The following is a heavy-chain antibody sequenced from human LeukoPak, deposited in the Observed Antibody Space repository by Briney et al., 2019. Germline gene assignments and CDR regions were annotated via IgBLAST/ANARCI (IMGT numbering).Heavy chain of an antibody. Sequence: SVKVSCKASGGTFSSYAISWVRQAPGQGLEWMGGIIPIFGTANYAQKFQGRVTITADESTSIAYMELSSLRSEDTAVYYCARVGADFDFWSGYYKRGRWFDPWGQGTLVTVSS. D-gene: IGHD3-3*01. CDR2: IIPIFGTA. CDR3: ARVGADFDFWSGYYKRGRWFDP. CDR1: GGTFSSYA. J-gene: IGHJ5*02. V-gene: IGHV1-69*01.